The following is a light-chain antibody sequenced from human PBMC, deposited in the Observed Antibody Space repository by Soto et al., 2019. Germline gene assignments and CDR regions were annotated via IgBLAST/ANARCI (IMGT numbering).Light chain of an antibody. CDR3: QQSYSTPPT. CDR1: QSISTY. CDR2: TTS. V-gene: IGKV1-39*01. J-gene: IGKJ2*01. Sequence: DIPMTQSPSSLSASVGDRVTITCRASQSISTYLNWYQQKPGKAPKFLMYTTSTLQSGVPSRFSGSGSGTDFTLTISSLQPEDFATYYCQQSYSTPPTFGQGTKLEIK.